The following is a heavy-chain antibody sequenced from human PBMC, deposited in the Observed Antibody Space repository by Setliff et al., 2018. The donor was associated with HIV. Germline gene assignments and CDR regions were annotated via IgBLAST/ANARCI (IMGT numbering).Heavy chain of an antibody. Sequence: GGSLRLSCAASGFTFSNYGLFWVRQAPGKGLEWVAIIRNDGNNEYYGASVKGRFTISRDNSKDTLYLQMNNLRPEDTAIYYCAKSLTFITLSATPDFWGQGTLVTVSS. CDR2: IRNDGNNE. CDR3: AKSLTFITLSATPDF. CDR1: GFTFSNYG. V-gene: IGHV3-30*02. D-gene: IGHD2-8*01. J-gene: IGHJ4*02.